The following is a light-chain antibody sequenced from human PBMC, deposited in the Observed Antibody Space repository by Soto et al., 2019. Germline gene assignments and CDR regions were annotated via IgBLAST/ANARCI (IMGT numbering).Light chain of an antibody. V-gene: IGKV1-5*03. Sequence: DIQMTQGASTLSASVGYRVTITCRASQSISSWFAWYQQKPGKAPKRLIYKASSLESGVPSRFSGSGSGTEFTLTISSLQTDDFATYSCQQYNSWWTFGQGPRWIS. CDR3: QQYNSWWT. CDR2: KAS. CDR1: QSISSW. J-gene: IGKJ1*01.